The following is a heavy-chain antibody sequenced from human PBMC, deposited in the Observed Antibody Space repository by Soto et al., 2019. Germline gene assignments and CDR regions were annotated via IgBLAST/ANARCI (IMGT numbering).Heavy chain of an antibody. CDR1: GFTVSSNY. CDR2: IYSGGST. D-gene: IGHD2-21*02. J-gene: IGHJ6*02. V-gene: IGHV3-66*01. CDR3: ARDHRYCGGACYYPGLDV. Sequence: PGGSLRLSCAASGFTVSSNYMSWVRQAPGKGLEWVSVIYSGGSTYYADSVKGRFTISRDNSKNTLYLQMNSLRAEDTAVYYCARDHRYCGGACYYPGLDVWGQGTTVTVSS.